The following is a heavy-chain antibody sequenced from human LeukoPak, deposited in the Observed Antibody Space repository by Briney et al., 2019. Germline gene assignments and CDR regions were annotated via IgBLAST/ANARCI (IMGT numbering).Heavy chain of an antibody. D-gene: IGHD3-10*01. J-gene: IGHJ4*02. CDR1: LVAVSSVGDS. Sequence: SETLSLTSTLSLVAVSSVGDSTRWIRQPPGKGLEWIGHISYSGSTNNNPSFKSRVTISLDTSKNQLSLKLSSVTTADTAVYYCARGQAALWFGELWGQGTLVTVSS. V-gene: IGHV4-61*08. CDR3: ARGQAALWFGEL. CDR2: ISYSGST.